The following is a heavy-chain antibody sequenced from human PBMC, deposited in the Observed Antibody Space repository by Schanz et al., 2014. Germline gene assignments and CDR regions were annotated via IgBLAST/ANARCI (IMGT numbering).Heavy chain of an antibody. V-gene: IGHV1-69*02. CDR2: IIPITGIT. Sequence: QVQLVQSGAEVKKPGSSVKVSCKASGDTFRSYTINWVRHAPGQGLEWMGRIIPITGITNYAEKFQGRVTITADKSTSTAYMDLSSLTSEDTAVYYCARGGTREHAFDIWGQGTLVTVSS. J-gene: IGHJ3*02. D-gene: IGHD3-16*01. CDR1: GDTFRSYT. CDR3: ARGGTREHAFDI.